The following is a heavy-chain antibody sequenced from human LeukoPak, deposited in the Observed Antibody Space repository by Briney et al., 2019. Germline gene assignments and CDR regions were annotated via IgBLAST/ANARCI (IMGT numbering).Heavy chain of an antibody. Sequence: GGSLRLSCAASGFTFSSYAMHWVRQPPGKGLEWVSTISDSGGNTYYADSVKGRFTISRDNSKNTLYLQMNSLRAEDTAVYYCAKGSGNNPLYYFDYWGQGTLVTVSS. CDR2: ISDSGGNT. D-gene: IGHD1-14*01. J-gene: IGHJ4*02. CDR3: AKGSGNNPLYYFDY. CDR1: GFTFSSYA. V-gene: IGHV3-23*01.